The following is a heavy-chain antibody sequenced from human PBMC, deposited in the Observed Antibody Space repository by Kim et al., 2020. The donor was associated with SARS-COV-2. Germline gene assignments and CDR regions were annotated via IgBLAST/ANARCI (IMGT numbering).Heavy chain of an antibody. V-gene: IGHV1-46*01. CDR3: AGLWFGDVNAFDI. CDR1: GYTFTSYY. CDR2: INPSCGST. D-gene: IGHD3-10*01. Sequence: ASVKVSCKASGYTFTSYYMHWVRQAPGQGLEWMGIINPSCGSTSYAQKFQGRVTMTRDTSTSTVYMELSSLRSEDTAVYYCAGLWFGDVNAFDIWGQGTMVTVSS. J-gene: IGHJ3*02.